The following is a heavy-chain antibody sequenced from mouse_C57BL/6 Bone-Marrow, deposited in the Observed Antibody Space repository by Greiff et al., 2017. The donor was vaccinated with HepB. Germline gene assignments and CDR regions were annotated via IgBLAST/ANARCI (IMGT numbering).Heavy chain of an antibody. CDR3: TRGLAWFAY. D-gene: IGHD3-3*01. J-gene: IGHJ3*01. Sequence: EVQVVESGGGLVQPGGSMKLSCAASGFTFSDAWMDWVRQSPEKGLEWVAEIRNKANNNATYYAESVKGRFTISRDDSKSSVYLQMNSLRSEDTGMYYCTRGLAWFAYWGQGTLVTVSA. CDR2: IRNKANNNAT. V-gene: IGHV6-6*01. CDR1: GFTFSDAW.